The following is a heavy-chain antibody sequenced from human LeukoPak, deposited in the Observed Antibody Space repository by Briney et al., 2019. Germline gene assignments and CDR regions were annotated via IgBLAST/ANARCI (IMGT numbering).Heavy chain of an antibody. CDR3: ARVGGGYDFGY. J-gene: IGHJ4*02. Sequence: TGGSLRLSCAASGFTVSSNYMSWVRQAPGKGLEWVSVIYSGGSTYYADSVTGRFTISRDNSKNTLYLQMNSLRAEDTAVYYCARVGGGYDFGYWGQGTLVTVSS. CDR1: GFTVSSNY. CDR2: IYSGGST. D-gene: IGHD5-12*01. V-gene: IGHV3-53*01.